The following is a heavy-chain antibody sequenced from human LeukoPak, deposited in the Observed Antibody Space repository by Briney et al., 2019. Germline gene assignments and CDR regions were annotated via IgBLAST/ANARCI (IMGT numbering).Heavy chain of an antibody. Sequence: SETLSLTCAVYGGSFSGYYWSWIRQPPGKGLEWIGEINHSGSTNYNPSLKSRVTISVDTSKNQFSLKLSSVTAADTAVYYCARGRPRNYCSGGSCYYHYYGMDVWGQGTTVTVSS. CDR2: INHSGST. V-gene: IGHV4-34*01. CDR3: ARGRPRNYCSGGSCYYHYYGMDV. J-gene: IGHJ6*02. D-gene: IGHD2-15*01. CDR1: GGSFSGYY.